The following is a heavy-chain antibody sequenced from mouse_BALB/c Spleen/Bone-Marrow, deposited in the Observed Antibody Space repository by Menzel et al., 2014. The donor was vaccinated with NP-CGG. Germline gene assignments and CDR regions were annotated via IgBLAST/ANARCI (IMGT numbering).Heavy chain of an antibody. CDR1: GYTFTSYW. CDR3: TRYRYDADYFDY. CDR2: FYPGSGST. V-gene: IGHV1S22*01. Sequence: LQQSGFELVRPGASVKLSCKASGYTFTSYWMHWVKQRPGQGLEWIGNFYPGSGSTNYDEKFKRKATLTVDTSSSTAYMQLSSLTSEDSAVYYCTRYRYDADYFDYWGQGTTLTVSS. J-gene: IGHJ2*01. D-gene: IGHD2-14*01.